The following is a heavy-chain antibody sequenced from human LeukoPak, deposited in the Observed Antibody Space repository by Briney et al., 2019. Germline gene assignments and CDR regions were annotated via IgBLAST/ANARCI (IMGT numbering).Heavy chain of an antibody. CDR1: GGSISSSSYY. Sequence: SETLSLTCTVSGGSISSSSYYWGWIRQPPGKGLEWIGSIYYSGSTYYNPSLKSRVTISVDTSKSQFSLRLSSVTAADTAVYYCARHVSGWYYFDYWGQGTLVTVSS. J-gene: IGHJ4*02. V-gene: IGHV4-39*01. D-gene: IGHD6-19*01. CDR2: IYYSGST. CDR3: ARHVSGWYYFDY.